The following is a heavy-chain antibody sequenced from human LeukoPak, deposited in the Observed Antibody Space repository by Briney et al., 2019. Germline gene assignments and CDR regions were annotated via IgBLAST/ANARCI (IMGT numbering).Heavy chain of an antibody. J-gene: IGHJ4*02. Sequence: ASVKVSCKVSGSTLTELSMHWVRQAPGKGLEGMGGFDPEDGETIYAQKFQGRVTMTEDTSTDTAYMELSSLRSEDTAVYYCATLSRYQLLMRWGSFDYWGQGTLVTVSS. CDR2: FDPEDGET. D-gene: IGHD2-2*01. CDR1: GSTLTELS. CDR3: ATLSRYQLLMRWGSFDY. V-gene: IGHV1-24*01.